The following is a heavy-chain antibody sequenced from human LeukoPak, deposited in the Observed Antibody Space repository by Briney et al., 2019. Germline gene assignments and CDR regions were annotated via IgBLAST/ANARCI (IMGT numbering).Heavy chain of an antibody. D-gene: IGHD3-10*01. CDR2: ISGYNGNT. CDR1: GYTFTSHG. V-gene: IGHV1-18*01. Sequence: EASVKVSCKASGYTFTSHGINWVRQAPGQGLEWMGWISGYNGNTNYAQKFQGGVTMTTDTSTSTAYMELRSLRSDDTAVYYCARSPRGYYGSGSYYVDYWGQGTLVTVSS. CDR3: ARSPRGYYGSGSYYVDY. J-gene: IGHJ4*02.